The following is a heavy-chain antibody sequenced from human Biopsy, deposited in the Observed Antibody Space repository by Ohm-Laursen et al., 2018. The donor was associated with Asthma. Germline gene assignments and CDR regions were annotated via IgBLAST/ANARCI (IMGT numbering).Heavy chain of an antibody. J-gene: IGHJ4*02. V-gene: IGHV3-74*01. CDR3: AVLGRITNAY. Sequence: SLRLSCAASGFSFSTYWMHWGRQAPGKGLVWVARINSDGSSLSYADSVKGRFTVSRDNAKNTLYLQMNSLRGEDTAVYYCAVLGRITNAYWGQGTLVTVSS. CDR1: GFSFSTYW. CDR2: INSDGSSL. D-gene: IGHD1-20*01.